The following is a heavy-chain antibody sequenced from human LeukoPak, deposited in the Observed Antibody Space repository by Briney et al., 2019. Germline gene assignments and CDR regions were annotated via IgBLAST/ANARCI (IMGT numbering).Heavy chain of an antibody. CDR2: ISWNSGSI. CDR1: GFTFDDYA. CDR3: AKDISERSNYFDY. J-gene: IGHJ4*02. Sequence: GRSLRLSCAASGFTFDDYAMHWVRRAPGKGLEWVSGISWNSGSIGYADSVKGRFTISRDNAKNSLYLQMNSLRAEDTALYYCAKDISERSNYFDYWGQGTLVTVSS. V-gene: IGHV3-9*01. D-gene: IGHD1-14*01.